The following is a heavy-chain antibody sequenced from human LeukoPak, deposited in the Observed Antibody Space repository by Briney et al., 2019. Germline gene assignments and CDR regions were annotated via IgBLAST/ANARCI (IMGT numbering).Heavy chain of an antibody. D-gene: IGHD3-22*01. CDR3: ARIDYDSSGYFQDAFDI. J-gene: IGHJ3*02. Sequence: PSETLSLTCTVSGGSISSYYWSWIRQPPGKGLEGIGYIYYSGSTNYNPSLKSRVTISVDTSKTQFSLKLSSVTAADTAVYYCARIDYDSSGYFQDAFDIWGQGTMVNVSS. CDR1: GGSISSYY. V-gene: IGHV4-59*01. CDR2: IYYSGST.